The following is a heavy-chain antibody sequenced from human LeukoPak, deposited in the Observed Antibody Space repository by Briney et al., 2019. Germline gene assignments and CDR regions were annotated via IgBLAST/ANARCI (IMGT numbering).Heavy chain of an antibody. Sequence: PSETPSLTXAVYGGSFSGYYWSWIRQPPGKGLEWIGEINHSGSTNYNPSLKSRVTISVDTSKNQFSLKLSSVTAADTAVYYCARSASYYDYVWGSYRPNWFDPWGQGTLVTVSS. CDR3: ARSASYYDYVWGSYRPNWFDP. V-gene: IGHV4-34*01. CDR2: INHSGST. D-gene: IGHD3-16*02. CDR1: GGSFSGYY. J-gene: IGHJ5*02.